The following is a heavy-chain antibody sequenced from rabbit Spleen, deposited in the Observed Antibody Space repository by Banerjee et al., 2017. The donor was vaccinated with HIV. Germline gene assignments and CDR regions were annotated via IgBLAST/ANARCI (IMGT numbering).Heavy chain of an antibody. Sequence: QSLEESGGDLVQPGASLTLTCTASGVSFSNYNFMCWVRQAPGKGLEWIACIDTGSRDFTYYASWAKGRFTISKTSSTTVTLQMTSLTAADTATYFCARDHGSSFSTYGMDLWGQGTLVTVS. CDR3: ARDHGSSFSTYGMDL. J-gene: IGHJ3*01. CDR2: IDTGSRDFT. CDR1: GVSFSNYNF. V-gene: IGHV1S40*01. D-gene: IGHD8-1*01.